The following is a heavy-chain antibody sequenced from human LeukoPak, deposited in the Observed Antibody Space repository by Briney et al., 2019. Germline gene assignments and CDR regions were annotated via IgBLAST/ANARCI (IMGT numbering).Heavy chain of an antibody. CDR1: GFTFDDYA. J-gene: IGHJ4*02. Sequence: GGSLRLSCAASGFTFDDYAMHWVRQAPGKGLEWVSGISWSSGSIGYADSVKGRFTISRDNAKNSLYLQMNSLRAEDTALYYCAKDIGRSSSWYRFDYWGQGTLVTVSS. D-gene: IGHD6-13*01. CDR3: AKDIGRSSSWYRFDY. CDR2: ISWSSGSI. V-gene: IGHV3-9*01.